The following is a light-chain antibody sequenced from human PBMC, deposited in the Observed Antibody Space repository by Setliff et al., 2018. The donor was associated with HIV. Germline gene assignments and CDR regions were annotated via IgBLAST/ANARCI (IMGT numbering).Light chain of an antibody. Sequence: ALTQPASVSGSPGQSITISCTGTSSDVGGYNYVSWYQQHPGKAPKLIIYEVRNRPSGVSDRFSGSKSGNTASLTISGLQAEDEADYYCSSYAITNTLPFGTGTKVTVL. V-gene: IGLV2-14*01. CDR2: EVR. CDR1: SSDVGGYNY. CDR3: SSYAITNTLP. J-gene: IGLJ1*01.